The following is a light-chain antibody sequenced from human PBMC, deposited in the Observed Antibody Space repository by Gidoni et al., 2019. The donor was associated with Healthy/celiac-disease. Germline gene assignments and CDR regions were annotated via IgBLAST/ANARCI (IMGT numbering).Light chain of an antibody. CDR2: GAS. CDR3: QHKGA. CDR1: QSVSSN. V-gene: IGKV3-15*01. Sequence: IVMTQSPSTLSVSPGDRVTLSCRASQSVSSNLAWYQQKPGQAPRLLTYGASTRATGIPARFSGSGSGTEFTLTNSRLQSEDFAVYYCQHKGAFGQXTKVEIK. J-gene: IGKJ1*01.